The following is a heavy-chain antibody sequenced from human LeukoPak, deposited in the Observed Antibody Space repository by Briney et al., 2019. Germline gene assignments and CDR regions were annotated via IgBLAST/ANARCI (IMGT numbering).Heavy chain of an antibody. V-gene: IGHV4-39*02. J-gene: IGHJ2*01. CDR1: GGSISSSSYY. CDR2: IYYSGST. D-gene: IGHD4-17*01. Sequence: SETLSLTCTVSGGSISSSSYYWGWIRQPPGKGLEWIGTIYYSGSTYYNPSLKSRVTISVDMSKNQFSLKLSSVTAADTAVYYCARDYTYGDYTNWYFDLWGRGTLVTVSS. CDR3: ARDYTYGDYTNWYFDL.